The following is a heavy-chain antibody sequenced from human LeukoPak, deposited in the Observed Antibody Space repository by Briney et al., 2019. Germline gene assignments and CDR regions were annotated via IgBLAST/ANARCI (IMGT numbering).Heavy chain of an antibody. CDR1: GGSISSYY. Sequence: SETLSLTCTASGGSISSYYWSWIRQPPGKGLEWIGYIYYSGSTNYNPSLKSRVTISVDTSKNQFSLKLSSVTAADTAVYYCARSIAAAAYYYYMDVWGKGTTVTISS. J-gene: IGHJ6*03. V-gene: IGHV4-59*01. D-gene: IGHD6-13*01. CDR3: ARSIAAAAYYYYMDV. CDR2: IYYSGST.